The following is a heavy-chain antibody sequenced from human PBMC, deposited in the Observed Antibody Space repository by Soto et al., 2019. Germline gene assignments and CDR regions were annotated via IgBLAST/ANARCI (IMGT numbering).Heavy chain of an antibody. Sequence: QVQLVQSGAEVKKPGASLNISCTASGFMLNKYALHWVRQAPGQRPEWMGWINGGNGNTRYSEKFQGRVTITRDTSARTIIYLALSGLSSEDTTIYYCARDWSEQEVAGIPLVPHRGQGTLVTVAS. CDR2: INGGNGNT. V-gene: IGHV1-3*01. D-gene: IGHD6-19*01. CDR3: ARDWSEQEVAGIPLVPH. CDR1: GFMLNKYA. J-gene: IGHJ4*02.